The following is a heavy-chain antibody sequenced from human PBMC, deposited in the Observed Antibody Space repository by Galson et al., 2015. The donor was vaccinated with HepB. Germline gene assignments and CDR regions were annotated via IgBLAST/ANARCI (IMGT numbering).Heavy chain of an antibody. CDR3: AKAIVGASSIDY. CDR1: GFTFSSYA. CDR2: ISGSGGST. Sequence: SLRLSCAASGFTFSSYAMSWVRQAPGKGLEWVSAISGSGGSTYYADSVKGRFTISRDNSKNTLYLQMNSLRAEDTAVYYCAKAIVGASSIDYWGQGTLVTVSS. J-gene: IGHJ4*02. D-gene: IGHD1-26*01. V-gene: IGHV3-23*01.